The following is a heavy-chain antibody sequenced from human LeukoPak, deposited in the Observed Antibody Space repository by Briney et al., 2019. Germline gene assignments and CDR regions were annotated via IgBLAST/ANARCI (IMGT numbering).Heavy chain of an antibody. J-gene: IGHJ6*03. Sequence: EASVKVSCKASGGTFSSHAIAWVRQAPGQGPEWMGGIVPISGIADYAQKFQGRVTTTADESTSTAYMELRSLTSDDTAVYYCARGLQYQLFKALRYYYMDVWGEGTTVTVSS. CDR1: GGTFSSHA. CDR2: IVPISGIA. V-gene: IGHV1-69*13. CDR3: ARGLQYQLFKALRYYYMDV. D-gene: IGHD2-2*01.